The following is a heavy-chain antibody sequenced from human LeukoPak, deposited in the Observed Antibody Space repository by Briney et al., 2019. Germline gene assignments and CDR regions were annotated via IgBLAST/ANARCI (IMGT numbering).Heavy chain of an antibody. Sequence: GESLKISCKGSGYSFTSYWIAWVRQMPGKGLEWMGIIYPGDSDTRYSPSFQGQVTISADKSISTAYLQWSSLKASDTAMYYCAGLYYYGSGSSNWFDPWGQGTLVTVSS. CDR2: IYPGDSDT. V-gene: IGHV5-51*01. D-gene: IGHD3-10*01. J-gene: IGHJ5*02. CDR1: GYSFTSYW. CDR3: AGLYYYGSGSSNWFDP.